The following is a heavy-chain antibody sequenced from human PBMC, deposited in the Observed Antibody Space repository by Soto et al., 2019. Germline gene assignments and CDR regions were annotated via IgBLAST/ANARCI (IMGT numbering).Heavy chain of an antibody. CDR2: IDWDDGK. Sequence: SGPTLVNPTQTLTLTCTFSGFSLSTSGMCVSWIRQPPGKALEWLALIDWDDGKYYSTSLKTRLTISKDTSKNQVVLTMTNMDPVDTATYYCARIRGIAVAGLYYYYGMDVWGQGTTVTVSS. V-gene: IGHV2-70*01. CDR3: ARIRGIAVAGLYYYYGMDV. D-gene: IGHD6-19*01. CDR1: GFSLSTSGMC. J-gene: IGHJ6*02.